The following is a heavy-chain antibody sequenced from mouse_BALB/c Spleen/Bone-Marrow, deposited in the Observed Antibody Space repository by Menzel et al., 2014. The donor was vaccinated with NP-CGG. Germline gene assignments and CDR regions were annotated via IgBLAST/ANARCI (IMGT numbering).Heavy chain of an antibody. CDR2: IAPGSGST. V-gene: IGHV14-3*02. CDR1: GFNIKDTY. J-gene: IGHJ4*01. D-gene: IGHD1-1*01. Sequence: EVQLQQSGAELVKPGASVKLSCTASGFNIKDTYMHWVKQRPEQGLEWIGRIAPGSGSTYYDEMFKGKATLTVDTSSSTAYIQLSSLSSEDSAVYFCARSYYGRAMDYWGQGTSVTVSS. CDR3: ARSYYGRAMDY.